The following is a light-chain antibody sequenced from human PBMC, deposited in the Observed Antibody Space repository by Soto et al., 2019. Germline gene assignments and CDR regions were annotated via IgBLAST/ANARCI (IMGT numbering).Light chain of an antibody. J-gene: IGKJ2*01. CDR3: MQALQTHT. V-gene: IGKV2-28*01. Sequence: DIVMTQSPLSLPVTPGEPASISCRSSQSLLHSNGNHYLDWYLQKPGQSPQLLIYLGSYRASGVPDRFSGSGSGTYFTLKISRVEAEDVGIYYCMQALQTHTFGQGTKLEIK. CDR2: LGS. CDR1: QSLLHSNGNHY.